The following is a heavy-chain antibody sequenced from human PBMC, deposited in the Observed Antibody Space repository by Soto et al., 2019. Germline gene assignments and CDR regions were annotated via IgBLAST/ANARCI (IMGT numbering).Heavy chain of an antibody. J-gene: IGHJ4*02. CDR3: AAGGGLPRYY. CDR2: IYHSGST. V-gene: IGHV4-30-2*01. CDR1: GGSISSGGYS. Sequence: QLQLQESGSGLVKPSQTLSLTCAVSGGSISSGGYSWSWIRQPPGKGLEWIGYIYHSGSTYYTPSRKRGVTVSVDWSKIQFALKLSSVTAADTAVYYWAAGGGLPRYYWGQGTLVTVSS. D-gene: IGHD5-12*01.